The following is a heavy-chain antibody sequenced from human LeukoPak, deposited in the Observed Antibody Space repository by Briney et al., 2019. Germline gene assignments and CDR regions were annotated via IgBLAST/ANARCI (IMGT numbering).Heavy chain of an antibody. J-gene: IGHJ3*02. V-gene: IGHV3-23*01. CDR2: ISGSGGSI. Sequence: GGSLRLSCAASGFTFSSYAMSWVRQAPGKGLEWVSAISGSGGSIYYADSVKGRFPISRANSKNTLYLQMNSLRAEDTAVYYCAVKWLVRSEKAAFDIWGQGTMVTVSS. D-gene: IGHD6-19*01. CDR3: AVKWLVRSEKAAFDI. CDR1: GFTFSSYA.